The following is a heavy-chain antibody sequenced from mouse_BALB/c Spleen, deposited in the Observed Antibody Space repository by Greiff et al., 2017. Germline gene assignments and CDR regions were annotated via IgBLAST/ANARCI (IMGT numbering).Heavy chain of an antibody. CDR1: GFNIKDTY. V-gene: IGHV14-3*02. J-gene: IGHJ3*01. Sequence: VQLQQSGAELVKPGASVKLSCTASGFNIKDTYMHWVKQRPEQGLEWIGRIDPANGNTKYDPKFQGKATITADTSSNTAYLQLSSLTSEDTAVYYCASYYDYDEWFAYWGQGTLVTVSA. CDR2: IDPANGNT. D-gene: IGHD2-4*01. CDR3: ASYYDYDEWFAY.